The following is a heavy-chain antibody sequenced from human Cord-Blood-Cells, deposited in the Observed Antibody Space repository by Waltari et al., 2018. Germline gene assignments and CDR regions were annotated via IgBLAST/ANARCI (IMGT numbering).Heavy chain of an antibody. CDR2: IRSKANSYAT. CDR3: TRAAAGSYNWFDP. V-gene: IGHV3-73*02. D-gene: IGHD6-13*01. J-gene: IGHJ5*02. Sequence: EVQLVESGGGLVQPGGSLKLSCAASGFTFSGSAMHWVRQASGKGLEWVGRIRSKANSYATAYAASVKGRFTISRDDSKNTAYLQMNSLKTEDTAVYYCTRAAAGSYNWFDPWGQGTLVTVSS. CDR1: GFTFSGSA.